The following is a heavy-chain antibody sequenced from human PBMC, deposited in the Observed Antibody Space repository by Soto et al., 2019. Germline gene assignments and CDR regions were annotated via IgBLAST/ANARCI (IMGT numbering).Heavy chain of an antibody. J-gene: IGHJ4*02. Sequence: SETLSLTCSVSGGSISSAGYYWSWIRQHPGKGLEWIGYIYYSGSTYYNPSLKSRVTISVDTSKNQFSLKLSSVTAADTAVYYCARYGVYSYGPTKSYYFDYWGQGTLVTVSS. CDR3: ARYGVYSYGPTKSYYFDY. V-gene: IGHV4-30-4*08. D-gene: IGHD5-18*01. CDR2: IYYSGST. CDR1: GGSISSAGYY.